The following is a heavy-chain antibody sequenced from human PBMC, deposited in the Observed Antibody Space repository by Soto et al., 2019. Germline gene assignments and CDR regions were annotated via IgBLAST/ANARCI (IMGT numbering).Heavy chain of an antibody. CDR3: AASTATSSL. J-gene: IGHJ4*02. D-gene: IGHD1-1*01. CDR2: INGYNGNT. V-gene: IGHV1-18*01. CDR1: GYSFTNYG. Sequence: QVQLVQSGAEVKKPGASGKVSCKASGYSFTNYGFSWVRQAPGQGLEWMGWINGYNGNTNYAPKRQGRFTMTTDTSTSTAYMELGSLTSDDTAVYFCAASTATSSLWGQGTLVTVSS.